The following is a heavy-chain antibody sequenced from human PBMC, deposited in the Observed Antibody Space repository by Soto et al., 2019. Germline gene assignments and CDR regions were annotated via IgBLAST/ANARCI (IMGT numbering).Heavy chain of an antibody. Sequence: SETLSLTCAVYDGSFSWYYWSWIRQPPGKGLEWIGQIFHGGSTNYSPSLKSRVTISLDTSRKQFFLELTSVTAADTAVYYCARPHYDSNTFYSFFDYWGQGTLVTVSS. J-gene: IGHJ4*02. CDR1: DGSFSWYY. CDR3: ARPHYDSNTFYSFFDY. CDR2: IFHGGST. D-gene: IGHD3-22*01. V-gene: IGHV4-34*12.